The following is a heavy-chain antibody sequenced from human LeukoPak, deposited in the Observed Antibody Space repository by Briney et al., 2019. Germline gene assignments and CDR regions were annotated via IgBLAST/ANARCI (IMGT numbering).Heavy chain of an antibody. CDR3: AKMGSNGNDY. D-gene: IGHD1-26*01. CDR2: ISGDGGST. Sequence: AGGPLRLSCAASGFTFDDYAMHWVRQAPGKVLEWVSLISGDGGSTYYAASVKGRFTITRNNSKNTLYLQMNSLRTEDTALYYCAKMGSNGNDYWGQGTLVTVSS. J-gene: IGHJ4*02. CDR1: GFTFDDYA. V-gene: IGHV3-43*02.